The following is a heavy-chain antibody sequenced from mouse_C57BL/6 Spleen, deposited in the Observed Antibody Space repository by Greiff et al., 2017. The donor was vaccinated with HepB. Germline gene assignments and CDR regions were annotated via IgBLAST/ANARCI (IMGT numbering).Heavy chain of an antibody. CDR1: GYAFSSYW. CDR2: IYPGDGDT. CDR3: ARRDLLRSTYWHFDV. D-gene: IGHD1-1*01. Sequence: QVQLQQSGAELVKPGASVKISCKASGYAFSSYWMNWVKQRPGKGLEWIGQIYPGDGDTNYNGKFKGKATLTADKSSSTAYMQLSSLTSEDSAVYFCARRDLLRSTYWHFDVWGTGTTVTVSS. V-gene: IGHV1-80*01. J-gene: IGHJ1*03.